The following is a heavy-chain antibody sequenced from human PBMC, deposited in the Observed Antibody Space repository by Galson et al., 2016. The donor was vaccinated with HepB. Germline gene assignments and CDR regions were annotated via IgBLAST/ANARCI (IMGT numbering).Heavy chain of an antibody. V-gene: IGHV3-21*01. CDR1: GFTVSSKY. J-gene: IGHJ4*02. CDR2: ISRTSTYM. Sequence: SLRLSCAASGFTVSSKYMNWVRQAPGRGLEWVSSISRTSTYMYYADSVKGRFTISRDNAKNSHYLQMNSLRAEDTAVYYCARDRGYGGHSFDYWGQGTLVTVSS. D-gene: IGHD4-23*01. CDR3: ARDRGYGGHSFDY.